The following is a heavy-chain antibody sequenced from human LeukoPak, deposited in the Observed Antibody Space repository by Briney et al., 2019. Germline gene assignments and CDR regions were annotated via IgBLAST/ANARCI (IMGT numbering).Heavy chain of an antibody. CDR2: IIPIFGTA. J-gene: IGHJ4*02. CDR3: ATCARNFYCYRFDY. Sequence: SVKVSCKASGGTFSSYAISWVRQAPGQGLEWMGGIIPIFGTANYAQKFQGRVTITADESTSTAYMELSSQRSEDTAVYYCATCARNFYCYRFDYWGQGTLVTVSS. V-gene: IGHV1-69*13. D-gene: IGHD2-2*02. CDR1: GGTFSSYA.